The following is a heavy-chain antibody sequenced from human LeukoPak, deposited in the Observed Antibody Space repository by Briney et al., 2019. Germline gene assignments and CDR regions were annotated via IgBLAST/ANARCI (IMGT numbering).Heavy chain of an antibody. D-gene: IGHD3-3*01. Sequence: ASVKVSCKASGGTFSSYAISWVRQAPGQGLEWMGRINPNSGGTNYAQKFQGRVTMTRDTSISTACMELSRLRSDDTAVYYCASYNFWSGNFDYWGQGTLVTVSS. CDR1: GGTFSSYA. CDR3: ASYNFWSGNFDY. J-gene: IGHJ4*02. CDR2: INPNSGGT. V-gene: IGHV1-2*06.